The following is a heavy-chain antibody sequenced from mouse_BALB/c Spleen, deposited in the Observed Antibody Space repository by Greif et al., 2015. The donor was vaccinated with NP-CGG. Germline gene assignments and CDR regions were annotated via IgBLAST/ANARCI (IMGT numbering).Heavy chain of an antibody. J-gene: IGHJ4*01. CDR3: ARSPMITLYYYAMDY. CDR2: IDPENGNT. Sequence: EVQGVESGAELVRPGASVKLSCKASGFNIKDYYMHWVKQRPEQGLEWIGWIDPENGNTIYDPKFQGKASITADTSSNTAYLQLSSLTSEDTAVYYGARSPMITLYYYAMDYWGQGTSVTVSS. CDR1: GFNIKDYY. D-gene: IGHD2-4*01. V-gene: IGHV14-1*02.